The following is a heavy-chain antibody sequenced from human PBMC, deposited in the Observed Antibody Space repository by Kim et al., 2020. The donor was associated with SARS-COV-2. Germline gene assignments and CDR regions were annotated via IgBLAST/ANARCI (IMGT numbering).Heavy chain of an antibody. CDR2: INIAGGT. J-gene: IGHJ1*01. Sequence: GGSLRLSCAASVFTFSDYAMNWVRQTPGEGLAWVASINIAGGTDYADSVRGRFTISRDNSKNTLYLQMNSVRAEDTALYYCIKRQDSGNAHWVGGHWGQG. V-gene: IGHV3-23*01. CDR1: VFTFSDYA. CDR3: IKRQDSGNAHWVGGH. D-gene: IGHD1-26*01.